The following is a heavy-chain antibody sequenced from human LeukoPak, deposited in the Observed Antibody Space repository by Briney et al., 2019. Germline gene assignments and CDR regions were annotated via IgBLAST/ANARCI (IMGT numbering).Heavy chain of an antibody. CDR1: GLTFGDYA. CDR3: AKLRSGSFDI. Sequence: GGPLRLSCAASGLTFGDYAMHWVRQAPGKGLEWVSGISWNSGSIVYADSVKGRFTISRDNAKNSLYLQMNSLRAEDMALYYCAKLRSGSFDIWGQGTMVTVSS. V-gene: IGHV3-9*03. J-gene: IGHJ3*02. CDR2: ISWNSGSI.